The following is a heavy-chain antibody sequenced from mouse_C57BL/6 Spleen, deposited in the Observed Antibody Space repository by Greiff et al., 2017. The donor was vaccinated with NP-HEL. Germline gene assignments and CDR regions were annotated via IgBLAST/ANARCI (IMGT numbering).Heavy chain of an antibody. CDR1: GYTFTSYW. V-gene: IGHV1-5*01. CDR3: TTPPLYDGYSLFAY. J-gene: IGHJ3*01. Sequence: VHVKQSGTVLARPGASVKMSCKTSGYTFTSYWMHWVKQRPGQGLEWIGAIYPGNSDTSYNQKFKGKAKLTAVTSASTAYMELSSLTNEDSAVYYCTTPPLYDGYSLFAYWGQGTLVTVSA. D-gene: IGHD2-3*01. CDR2: IYPGNSDT.